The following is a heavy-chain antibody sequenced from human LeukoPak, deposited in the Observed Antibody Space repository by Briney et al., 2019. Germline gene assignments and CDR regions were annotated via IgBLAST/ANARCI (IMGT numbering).Heavy chain of an antibody. CDR3: ARPYYYDSSGYYPYY. J-gene: IGHJ4*02. CDR2: IYSGGSR. V-gene: IGHV3-66*02. Sequence: GGSLRLSCAASGFTVSSSYMSWVRQAPGKGLEWVSVIYSGGSRYYADSVKGRWTISRDNSKSTMSLQMNSLRAEDTAVYYCARPYYYDSSGYYPYYWGQGTLVTVSS. CDR1: GFTVSSSY. D-gene: IGHD3-22*01.